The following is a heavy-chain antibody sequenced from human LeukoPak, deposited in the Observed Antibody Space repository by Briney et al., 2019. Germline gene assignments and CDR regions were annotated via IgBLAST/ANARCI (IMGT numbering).Heavy chain of an antibody. CDR3: ARDLPPMWELPVGMDV. CDR1: GYTFTSYA. D-gene: IGHD1-26*01. V-gene: IGHV7-4-1*02. CDR2: ISTNTGNP. Sequence: EASVKVSCKASGYTFTSYAMNWVRQAPGQGLEWMGWISTNTGNPTYAQGFTGRFVFSLDTSVSTAYLQISSLKAEDTAVYYCARDLPPMWELPVGMDVWGQGTTVTVSS. J-gene: IGHJ6*02.